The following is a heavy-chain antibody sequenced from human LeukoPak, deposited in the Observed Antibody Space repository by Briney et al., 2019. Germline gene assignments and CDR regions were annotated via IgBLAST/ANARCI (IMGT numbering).Heavy chain of an antibody. D-gene: IGHD5-12*01. V-gene: IGHV3-74*01. Sequence: GGSLRLSCAASGFTVSNNYMNWVRQAPGKGLMWVSRINSDGSITNYADSVKGRFTISRDNAKNTLYLQMNSLRAEDTAVYYCARVRATFSPHFDNWGQGTLVTVSS. CDR2: INSDGSIT. CDR3: ARVRATFSPHFDN. CDR1: GFTVSNNY. J-gene: IGHJ4*02.